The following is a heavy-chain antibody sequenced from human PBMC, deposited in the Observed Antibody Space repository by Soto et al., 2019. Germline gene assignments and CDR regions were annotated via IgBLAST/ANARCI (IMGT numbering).Heavy chain of an antibody. CDR2: IYFSGVT. V-gene: IGHV4-31*03. CDR1: GGSISSAGYY. Sequence: QVQLQESGPGLVEPSQTLSLTCTVSGGSISSAGYYWSWLRQHPGKGLEWIGYIYFSGVTYYNPSLESRVTISVDTSKNQFSLRLSSVTAADTAVYYCARDPWRTPPEAAFDVWGQGTKVTVSS. D-gene: IGHD1-1*01. CDR3: ARDPWRTPPEAAFDV. J-gene: IGHJ3*01.